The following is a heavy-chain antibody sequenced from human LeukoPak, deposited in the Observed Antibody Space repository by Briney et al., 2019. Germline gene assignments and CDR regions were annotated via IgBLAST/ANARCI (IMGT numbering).Heavy chain of an antibody. D-gene: IGHD4-17*01. J-gene: IGHJ4*01. CDR3: ARDMATVTTSPSDY. Sequence: PGGSLRLSCAASGFTFSSYWMSWVRQAPGKGLEWVANIKQDGSEKYYVDSVKGRFTISRDNAKNSLYLQMNSLRAEDTAVYYCARDMATVTTSPSDYWGHGTLVTVSS. CDR1: GFTFSSYW. V-gene: IGHV3-7*01. CDR2: IKQDGSEK.